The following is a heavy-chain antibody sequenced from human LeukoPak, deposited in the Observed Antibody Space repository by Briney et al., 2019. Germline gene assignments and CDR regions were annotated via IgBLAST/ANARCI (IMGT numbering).Heavy chain of an antibody. V-gene: IGHV4-39*01. J-gene: IGHJ4*02. CDR2: IYYSGST. D-gene: IGHD5-18*01. CDR3: ARLPYSYGSFFDY. Sequence: SETLSLTCTVSGGSISSSSYYWGWIRQPPGQGLEWIGSIYYSGSTYYNPSLKSRVTISVDTSKNQFSLKLSSVTAADTAVYYCARLPYSYGSFFDYWGPGTLVTVSS. CDR1: GGSISSSSYY.